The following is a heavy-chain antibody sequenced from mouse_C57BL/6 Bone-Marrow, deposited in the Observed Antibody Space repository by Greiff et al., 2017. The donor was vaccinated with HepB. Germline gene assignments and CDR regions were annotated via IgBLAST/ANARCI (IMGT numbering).Heavy chain of an antibody. Sequence: EVKVVESGGGLVKPGGSLKLSCAASGFTFSDYGMHWVRQAPEKGLEWVAYISSGSSTIYYADTVKGRFTISRDNAKNTLFLQMTSLRSEDTAMYYCARPYGNFRGYAMDYWGQGTSVTVSS. CDR1: GFTFSDYG. J-gene: IGHJ4*01. D-gene: IGHD2-1*01. CDR2: ISSGSSTI. CDR3: ARPYGNFRGYAMDY. V-gene: IGHV5-17*01.